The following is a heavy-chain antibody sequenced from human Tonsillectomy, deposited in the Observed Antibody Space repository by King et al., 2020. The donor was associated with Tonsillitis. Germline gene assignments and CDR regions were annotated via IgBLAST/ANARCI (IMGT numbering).Heavy chain of an antibody. CDR1: GGSISSYY. J-gene: IGHJ4*02. V-gene: IGHV4-59*01. CDR2: IYYSGST. Sequence: VQLQESGPGLVKPSETLSLTCTVSGGSISSYYWSWIRQPPGKGLEWIGYIYYSGSTNYNPSLKGRVTISGATSKNQFSLKLSSVTAADTAVYYCARGRDCSGGSCYGGGDYFDYWGQGTLVTVSS. CDR3: ARGRDCSGGSCYGGGDYFDY. D-gene: IGHD2-15*01.